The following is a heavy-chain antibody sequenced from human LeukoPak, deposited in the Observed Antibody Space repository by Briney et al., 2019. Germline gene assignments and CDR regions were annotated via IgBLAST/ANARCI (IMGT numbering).Heavy chain of an antibody. CDR3: ARRTDSGSYNWFDH. V-gene: IGHV4-4*07. J-gene: IGHJ5*02. Sequence: SETLSLTCTVSAGSISTYHWNWLRQPAGKGLEWIGRIQNSDTNYNPSLKSRVIISVDTSTKQVSLKLSSVTAADTAVYYCARRTDSGSYNWFDHWGQGTLVAVSS. CDR1: AGSISTYH. CDR2: IQNSDT. D-gene: IGHD1-26*01.